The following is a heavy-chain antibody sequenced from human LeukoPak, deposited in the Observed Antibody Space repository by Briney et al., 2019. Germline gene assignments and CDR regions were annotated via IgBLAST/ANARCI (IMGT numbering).Heavy chain of an antibody. J-gene: IGHJ5*02. CDR3: ARDPYSGSYAHWFDP. Sequence: PSETLSLTCTVSGGSISSYYWSWIRQPPGKGLEWIGYIFYSGSTNYNPSLKSRVTISVDTSKNQFSLKLSSVTAADTAVYYCARDPYSGSYAHWFDPWGQGTLVTVSS. V-gene: IGHV4-59*12. CDR1: GGSISSYY. D-gene: IGHD1-26*01. CDR2: IFYSGST.